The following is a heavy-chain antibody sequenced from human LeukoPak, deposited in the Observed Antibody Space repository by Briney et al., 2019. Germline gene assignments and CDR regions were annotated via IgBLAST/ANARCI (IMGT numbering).Heavy chain of an antibody. D-gene: IGHD6-6*01. Sequence: GESLKIPCKGSGYTFNTYWIGWVRQMPGKGLEWMGIIYPGDSDTRYSPSFQGQVTISADKSISTAYLQWGSLKASDTAMYYCAREGRSSSPMDYWGQGTLVTVSS. CDR3: AREGRSSSPMDY. CDR1: GYTFNTYW. J-gene: IGHJ4*02. CDR2: IYPGDSDT. V-gene: IGHV5-51*01.